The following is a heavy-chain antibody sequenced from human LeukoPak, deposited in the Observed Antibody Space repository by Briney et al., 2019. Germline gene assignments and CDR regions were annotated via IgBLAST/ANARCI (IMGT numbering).Heavy chain of an antibody. J-gene: IGHJ4*02. Sequence: RGGSVRLSCAPSGYTLNIYAMTWVSHAPGKGREWVSDISGSGGNTYYAAAVGGRFTISRDNLKNTLYLHLNTLRAEDTAMYYCGNLPRRPTGYSGYGGEDYWGQGTLVTVSS. D-gene: IGHD5-12*01. V-gene: IGHV3-23*01. CDR1: GYTLNIYA. CDR2: ISGSGGNT. CDR3: GNLPRRPTGYSGYGGEDY.